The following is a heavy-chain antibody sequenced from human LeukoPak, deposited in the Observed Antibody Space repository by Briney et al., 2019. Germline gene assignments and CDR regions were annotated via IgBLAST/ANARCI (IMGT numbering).Heavy chain of an antibody. CDR2: IYSGGST. D-gene: IGHD3-22*01. V-gene: IGHV3-66*01. CDR1: GFTVSSNY. Sequence: GGSLRLSCAASGFTVSSNYMSWVRQAPGKGLEWVSVIYSGGSTYYADSVKGRFTISRDNSKNTLYLQMNSLRAEDTAVYYCARDYYDSSGYWFDPWGQGTLVTVSS. J-gene: IGHJ5*02. CDR3: ARDYYDSSGYWFDP.